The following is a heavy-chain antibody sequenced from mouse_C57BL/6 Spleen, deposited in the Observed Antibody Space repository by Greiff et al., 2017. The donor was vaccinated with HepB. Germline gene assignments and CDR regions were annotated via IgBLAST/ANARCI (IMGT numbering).Heavy chain of an antibody. D-gene: IGHD2-10*01. CDR1: GYSFTGYY. J-gene: IGHJ2*01. Sequence: EVQLQQSGPELVKPGASVKISCKASGYSFTGYYMNWVKQSPEKSLEWIGEINPSTGGTTYNQKFKAKATLTVDKSSSTAYMQLKSLTSEDSAVYYCARVSYYGNYFDYWGQGTTLTVSS. CDR2: INPSTGGT. CDR3: ARVSYYGNYFDY. V-gene: IGHV1-42*01.